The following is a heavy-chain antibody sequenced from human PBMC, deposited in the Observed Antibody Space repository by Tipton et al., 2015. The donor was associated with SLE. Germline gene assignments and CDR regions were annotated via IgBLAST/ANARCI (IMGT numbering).Heavy chain of an antibody. CDR1: GGSFSGYY. D-gene: IGHD3-10*01. J-gene: IGHJ4*02. CDR2: INHSGST. V-gene: IGHV4-34*01. Sequence: LRLSCAVYGGSFSGYYWSWIRQPPGKGLEWIGEINHSGSTNYNPSLKSRVTISVDTSKNQFSLKLSSVTAADTAVYYCAKELDIQGVAHYWGQGTLVTVSS. CDR3: AKELDIQGVAHY.